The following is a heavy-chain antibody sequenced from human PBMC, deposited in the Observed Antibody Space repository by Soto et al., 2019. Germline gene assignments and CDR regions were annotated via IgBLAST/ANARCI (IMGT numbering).Heavy chain of an antibody. J-gene: IGHJ6*03. CDR1: GFTFSSYA. V-gene: IGHV3-23*01. CDR3: ARGPRYCSGYSCDYYMDV. Sequence: EVQLLESGGGLVQPGGSLRLSCAASGFTFSSYAMSWVRQAPGMGLEWVSAISGSAATTFYADSVKGRFTVSRDNSKNTLYLQMNSLRAEDTAVYYCARGPRYCSGYSCDYYMDVWGKGTTVTVSS. CDR2: ISGSAATT. D-gene: IGHD2-15*01.